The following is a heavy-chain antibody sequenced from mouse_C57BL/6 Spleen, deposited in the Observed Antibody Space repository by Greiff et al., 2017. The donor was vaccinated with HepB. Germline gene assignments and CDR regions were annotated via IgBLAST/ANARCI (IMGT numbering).Heavy chain of an antibody. V-gene: IGHV1-82*01. CDR3: ARSKPAADFDY. CDR1: SYAFSSSW. Sequence: QVQLQQSGPELVKPGASVKISCKASSYAFSSSWMNWVKQRPGKGLEWIGRIYPGDGDTNYNGKFKGKATLTADKSSSTAYMQLSSLTSEDSAVYFCARSKPAADFDYWGQGTTLTVSS. J-gene: IGHJ2*01. CDR2: IYPGDGDT.